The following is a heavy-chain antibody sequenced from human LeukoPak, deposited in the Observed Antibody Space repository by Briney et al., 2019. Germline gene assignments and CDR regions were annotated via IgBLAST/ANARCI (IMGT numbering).Heavy chain of an antibody. V-gene: IGHV1-69*13. CDR2: IIPIFGTA. D-gene: IGHD1/OR15-1a*01. Sequence: ASVKVSCKASGGTFSSYAISWVRQAPGQGLEWMGGIIPIFGTANYAQKFQGRVTITADESTSTAYMELSSLRSEDTAVYYCATPRPRHSSVWNRWFDPWGQGTLVTVSS. CDR1: GGTFSSYA. CDR3: ATPRPRHSSVWNRWFDP. J-gene: IGHJ5*02.